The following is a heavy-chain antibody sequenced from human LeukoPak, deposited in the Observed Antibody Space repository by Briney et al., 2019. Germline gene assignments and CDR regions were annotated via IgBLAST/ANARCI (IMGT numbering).Heavy chain of an antibody. CDR1: GHTFSRSY. J-gene: IGHJ5*02. CDR2: INPSGTWT. Sequence: GASVKVSCKASGHTFSRSYMHWVRQAPGQGLEWMGVINPSGTWTSYAQKFRGRITMTRDMSTSTDYMELRSLGFEDTAVYYCARDQLYCSSSSCRNLGWFDPWGQGTLVTVSS. V-gene: IGHV1-46*01. CDR3: ARDQLYCSSSSCRNLGWFDP. D-gene: IGHD2-2*01.